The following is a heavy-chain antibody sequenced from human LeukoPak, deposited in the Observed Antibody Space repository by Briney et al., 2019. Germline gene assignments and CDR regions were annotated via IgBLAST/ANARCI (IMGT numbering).Heavy chain of an antibody. CDR1: GYTFTNYY. J-gene: IGHJ4*02. V-gene: IGHV1-46*03. CDR2: INPSRGST. D-gene: IGHD5-18*01. Sequence: ASVKVSCKASGYTFTNYYMHWERQAPGQGLEWMGIINPSRGSTSYAQKFHGRVTMTRDTSTSTVYMELSSLRSEDTAVYYCARGGTTMVTGGLDYWGQGTPVTVSS. CDR3: ARGGTTMVTGGLDY.